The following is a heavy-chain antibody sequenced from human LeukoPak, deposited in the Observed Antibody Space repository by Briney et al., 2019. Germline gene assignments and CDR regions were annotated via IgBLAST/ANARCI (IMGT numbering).Heavy chain of an antibody. CDR3: ARARGPYGDNTFGD. Sequence: PGGSLRLSCAASGFTFSSYAMHWVRQAPGKGLEWVAVISYDGGNKYYADSVKGRFTISRDNSKNTLYLQMNSLRAEDTAVYYCARARGPYGDNTFGDWGQGTLVTVSS. V-gene: IGHV3-30-3*01. J-gene: IGHJ4*02. D-gene: IGHD4-17*01. CDR2: ISYDGGNK. CDR1: GFTFSSYA.